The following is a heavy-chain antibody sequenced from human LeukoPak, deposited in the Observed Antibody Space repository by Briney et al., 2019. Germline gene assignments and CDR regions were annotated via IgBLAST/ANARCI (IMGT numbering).Heavy chain of an antibody. Sequence: GGSLRLSCAASGFTFSSYSMNWVRQAPGKWLEWVSSITSSSTYIYYADSVKGRFTISRDNAKNSLYLQMNSLRAEDTAVYYCARDPYSGGYGDYYYYYMDFWGQGTTVTISS. J-gene: IGHJ6*03. CDR2: ITSSSTYI. CDR1: GFTFSSYS. V-gene: IGHV3-21*01. D-gene: IGHD1-26*01. CDR3: ARDPYSGGYGDYYYYYMDF.